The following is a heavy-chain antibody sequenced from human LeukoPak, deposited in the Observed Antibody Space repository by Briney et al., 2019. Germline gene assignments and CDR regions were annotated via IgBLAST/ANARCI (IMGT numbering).Heavy chain of an antibody. CDR3: ATPQPSHDSSGYRWFDP. Sequence: GASVKVSCKVSGYTLTELSMHWVRQAPGKGLEWMGGFYPEDGETIYAQKFQGRVTMTEDTSTDTAYMELSSLRSEDTAVYYCATPQPSHDSSGYRWFDPWGQGTLVTVSS. J-gene: IGHJ5*02. V-gene: IGHV1-24*01. D-gene: IGHD3-22*01. CDR1: GYTLTELS. CDR2: FYPEDGET.